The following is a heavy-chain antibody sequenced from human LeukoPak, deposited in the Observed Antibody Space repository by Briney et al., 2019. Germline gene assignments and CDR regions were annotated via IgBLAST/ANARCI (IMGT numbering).Heavy chain of an antibody. D-gene: IGHD2-15*01. V-gene: IGHV3-48*01. CDR1: GFPFSTYN. J-gene: IGHJ4*02. CDR3: ARDFLEDTQ. Sequence: GGSLRLSCAASGFPFSTYNMNWVGQAAGKGLEGLSYIRNNGGTIHYADSVKGRFTISKDNAQNSLYLQSNSLRAEDTAVYYCARDFLEDTQWGQGTLVTVSS. CDR2: IRNNGGTI.